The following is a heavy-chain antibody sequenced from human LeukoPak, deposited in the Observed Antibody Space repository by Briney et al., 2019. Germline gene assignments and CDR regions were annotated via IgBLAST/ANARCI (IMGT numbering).Heavy chain of an antibody. J-gene: IGHJ4*02. CDR1: GGSISSYY. CDR3: ARWDDGNHHFDC. CDR2: IHHSGST. V-gene: IGHV4-59*01. D-gene: IGHD1-14*01. Sequence: PSETLSLTCTVSGGSISSYYWNWIRQPPGKGPEWIGYIHHSGSTNNNPSLRSRVTMSVDTSKNQFSLDLISVTSADTAVYYCARWDDGNHHFDCWGQGTLVTVSA.